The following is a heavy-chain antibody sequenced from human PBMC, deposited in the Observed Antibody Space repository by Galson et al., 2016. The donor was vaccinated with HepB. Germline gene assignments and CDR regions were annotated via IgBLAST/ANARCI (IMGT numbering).Heavy chain of an antibody. V-gene: IGHV4-61*02. J-gene: IGHJ6*04. CDR3: ARSYDIFRPMDV. Sequence: TLSLTCTVSGDSMTSGTYYWNWVRQSAGRGQEWIGRVYTSGISNYNPSFESRVTTDLDTSKNQFFLNVKSVTASDTAVYYCARSYDIFRPMDVWGEGTTVIVSS. CDR2: VYTSGIS. CDR1: GDSMTSGTYY. D-gene: IGHD3-9*01.